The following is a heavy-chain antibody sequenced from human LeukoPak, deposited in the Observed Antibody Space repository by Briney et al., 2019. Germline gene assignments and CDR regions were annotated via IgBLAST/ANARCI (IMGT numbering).Heavy chain of an antibody. D-gene: IGHD6-19*01. J-gene: IGHJ4*02. V-gene: IGHV6-1*01. Sequence: SQTLSLTCAISGDSVSSNNGAWNWIRQSPSRGLEWLGRTYYRSKWYNDYAESMKGRITISPDTSKNQFSLQLNSVTPEDTAVYYCARHMGTNGWYTFAYWGQGTLVTVSS. CDR1: GDSVSSNNGA. CDR3: ARHMGTNGWYTFAY. CDR2: TYYRSKWYN.